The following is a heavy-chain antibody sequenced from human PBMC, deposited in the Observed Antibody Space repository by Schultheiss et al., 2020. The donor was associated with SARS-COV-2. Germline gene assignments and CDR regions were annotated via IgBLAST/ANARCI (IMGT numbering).Heavy chain of an antibody. CDR1: GGSVSSGNYY. Sequence: SETLSLTCTVTGGSVSSGNYYWSWIRQPPGKGLEWIGYIYYSGSTNYNPSHKSRVTISVDTSKNQFSLQLNSVTPEDTAVYYCARAWSSGYCGMDVWGQGTTVTVSS. V-gene: IGHV4-61*01. CDR3: ARAWSSGYCGMDV. J-gene: IGHJ6*02. D-gene: IGHD3-10*01. CDR2: IYYSGST.